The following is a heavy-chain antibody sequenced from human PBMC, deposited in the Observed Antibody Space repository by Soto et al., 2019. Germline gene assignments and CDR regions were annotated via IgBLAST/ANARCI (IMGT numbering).Heavy chain of an antibody. CDR3: AREYPVHSAYFAY. D-gene: IGHD1-26*01. V-gene: IGHV4-59*01. Sequence: QVQLQESGPGLVKPSETLSLTCTVSGASISRYYWSWIRQSPGKGLEWIGYMYYSGNANYNPSLRSRITISVDTSKNQFSLTLNSVTAADTAVYYCAREYPVHSAYFAYWGQGILVTVSS. CDR2: MYYSGNA. J-gene: IGHJ4*02. CDR1: GASISRYY.